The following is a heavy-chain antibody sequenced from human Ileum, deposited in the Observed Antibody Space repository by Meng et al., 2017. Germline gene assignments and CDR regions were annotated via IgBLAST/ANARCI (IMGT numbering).Heavy chain of an antibody. V-gene: IGHV3-53*01. D-gene: IGHD3-10*01. J-gene: IGHJ3*02. CDR2: LYTSDIT. Sequence: GESLKISCQVSGFNVNTYYMDWVRQAPGKGLEWVSVLYTSDITYYTDSVKGRFNISRDISKNTLYLQMNNLRAEDTAVYYCARENMYFGSGQNDAFDIWGRGTLVTVSS. CDR1: GFNVNTYY. CDR3: ARENMYFGSGQNDAFDI.